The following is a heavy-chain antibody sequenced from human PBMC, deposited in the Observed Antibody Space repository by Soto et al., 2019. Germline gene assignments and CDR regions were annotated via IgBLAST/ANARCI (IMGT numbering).Heavy chain of an antibody. Sequence: GGSLRLSCAASGFTFSDYYMSWIRQAPGKGLEWVSYISSSGSTIYYADSVKGRFTISRDNAKNSLYLQMNSLRAEDTAVYYCASGSVRGVITFDYWGQGTLVTVSS. CDR2: ISSSGSTI. CDR1: GFTFSDYY. D-gene: IGHD3-10*01. V-gene: IGHV3-11*01. J-gene: IGHJ4*02. CDR3: ASGSVRGVITFDY.